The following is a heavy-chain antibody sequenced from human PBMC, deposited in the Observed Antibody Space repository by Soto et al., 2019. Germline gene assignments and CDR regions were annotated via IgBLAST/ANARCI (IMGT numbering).Heavy chain of an antibody. Sequence: ASETLSLTCTVSGGSISDYYWSWIRQPPGKGLEWIGYIYYSGPTKYNPSLKSRVTISVDRSKNQFSLKLSSVTAAVTAVYYCARGPPFHRGQGSLVTVSS. CDR1: GGSISDYY. CDR3: ARGPPFH. J-gene: IGHJ4*02. CDR2: IYYSGPT. V-gene: IGHV4-59*12.